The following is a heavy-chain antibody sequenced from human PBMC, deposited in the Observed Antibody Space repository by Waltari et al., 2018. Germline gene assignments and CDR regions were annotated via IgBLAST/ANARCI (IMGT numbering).Heavy chain of an antibody. CDR3: AHFSYRGSRLLDH. Sequence: QITLKESGPTLVKPTQTLPLTCSLSGFSISTNGVAEGWIRQPPGKALESLAIVYWDDDKLYSPSLRDRITITKDTYKNQVVLTMTNMDPVDTATYFCAHFSYRGSRLLDHWGQGAPVTVSS. J-gene: IGHJ4*02. V-gene: IGHV2-5*02. CDR1: GFSISTNGVA. CDR2: VYWDDDK. D-gene: IGHD1-26*01.